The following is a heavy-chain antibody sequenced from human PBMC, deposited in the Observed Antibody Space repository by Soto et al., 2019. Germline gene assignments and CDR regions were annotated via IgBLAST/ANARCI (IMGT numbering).Heavy chain of an antibody. V-gene: IGHV6-1*01. CDR3: GREFRYYESSASYFDY. D-gene: IGHD3-16*01. CDR1: GDSVSGNSAA. J-gene: IGHJ4*02. CDR2: TYYRSKWYN. Sequence: PSQTLSLTCAISGDSVSGNSAAWNWIRQSPSRGLEWLGRTYYRSKWYNDYAVSVKSRITVTPDTSKNQFSLHLNSVTPEDTAVFYCGREFRYYESSASYFDYGGQGARVTVP.